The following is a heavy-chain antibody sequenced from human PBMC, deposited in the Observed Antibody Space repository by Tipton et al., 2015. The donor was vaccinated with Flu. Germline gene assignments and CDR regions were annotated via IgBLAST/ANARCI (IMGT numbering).Heavy chain of an antibody. CDR1: GFTFNNYA. CDR2: ISHDGSYK. J-gene: IGHJ4*02. CDR3: ARAVGCGGDCYSGYDY. V-gene: IGHV3-30*04. D-gene: IGHD2-21*01. Sequence: SLRLSCAASGFTFNNYAIHWVRQAPGKGLQWVAVISHDGSYKNYADSVKGRFTISRDNSQNTLYLQMNSLRAEDTAVCYCARAVGCGGDCYSGYDYWGQGALVTVSS.